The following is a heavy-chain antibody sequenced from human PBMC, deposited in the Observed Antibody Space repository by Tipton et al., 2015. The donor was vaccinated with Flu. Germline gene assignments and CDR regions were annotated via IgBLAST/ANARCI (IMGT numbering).Heavy chain of an antibody. Sequence: TLSLTCTVSGGSISSYYWSWIRQPPGKGLEWIGTIYYTGSTNSNPSLKSRAAISVDTSKNQFSLKLSSLTAADTAVYYCARGSGEINIYLDSWGQGTVVTVSS. CDR1: GGSISSYY. J-gene: IGHJ4*02. V-gene: IGHV4-59*12. CDR2: IYYTGST. CDR3: ARGSGEINIYLDS. D-gene: IGHD6-19*01.